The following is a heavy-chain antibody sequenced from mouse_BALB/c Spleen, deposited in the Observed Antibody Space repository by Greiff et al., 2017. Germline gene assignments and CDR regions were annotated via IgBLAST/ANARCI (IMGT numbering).Heavy chain of an antibody. CDR2: ISSGGSYT. V-gene: IGHV5-6-4*01. CDR3: TRVGDSSDYFDY. CDR1: GFTFSSYT. J-gene: IGHJ2*01. Sequence: EVKLVESGGGLVKPGGSLKLSCAASGFTFSSYTMSWVRQTPEKRLEWVATISSGGSYTYYPDSVKGRFTISRDNAKNTLYLQMSSLKSEDTAMYYCTRVGDSSDYFDYWGQGTTLTVSS. D-gene: IGHD3-2*01.